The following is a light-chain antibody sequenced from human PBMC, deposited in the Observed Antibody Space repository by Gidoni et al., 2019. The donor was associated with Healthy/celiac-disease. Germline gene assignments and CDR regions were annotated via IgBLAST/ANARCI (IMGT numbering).Light chain of an antibody. CDR3: QQYGSSLIT. J-gene: IGKJ5*01. CDR1: QSVSSSY. CDR2: DAS. V-gene: IGKV3D-20*01. Sequence: EIVLTQSPATLSLSPGERATLSCGASQSVSSSYLAWYQQKPGLAPRLLIYDASSRATSIPDRFSGSGSGTDFTLTISRLEPEDFAVYYCQQYGSSLITFGQGTRLEIK.